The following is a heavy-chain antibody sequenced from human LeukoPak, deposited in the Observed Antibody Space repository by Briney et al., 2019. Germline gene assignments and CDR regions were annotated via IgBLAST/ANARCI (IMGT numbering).Heavy chain of an antibody. CDR1: GFAFADYA. D-gene: IGHD2/OR15-2a*01. Sequence: GGSLRLSCAASGFAFADYAMHWVRQIPGKGLECVAHIYADGGRTYYADYVKGRFTVSRDNGKNSLFLQMDSLTSDDPALYYWSTWAFYHGLDVWGQGATVIVSS. V-gene: IGHV3-43*02. CDR3: STWAFYHGLDV. J-gene: IGHJ6*02. CDR2: IYADGGRT.